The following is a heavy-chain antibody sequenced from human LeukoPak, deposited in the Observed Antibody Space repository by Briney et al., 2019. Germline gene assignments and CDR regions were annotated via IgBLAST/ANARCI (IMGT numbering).Heavy chain of an antibody. D-gene: IGHD3-3*01. CDR3: ARALDTIFGVVITPEGAFDI. CDR1: GYRFTSYW. V-gene: IGHV5-51*01. CDR2: IYPGDSDT. J-gene: IGHJ3*02. Sequence: GESLKISCKGSGYRFTSYWIGWVRQMPGKGLEWMGIIYPGDSDTRYSASFQGQVTISADKSISAAYLQWSSLKASDTAMYYCARALDTIFGVVITPEGAFDIWGQGTMVTVSS.